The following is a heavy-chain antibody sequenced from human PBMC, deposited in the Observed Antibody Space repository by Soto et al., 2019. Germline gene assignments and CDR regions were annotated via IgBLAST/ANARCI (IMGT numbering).Heavy chain of an antibody. Sequence: GESLKISCKGSGYSFTSYWIGWVRQMPGKGLEWMGIIYPGDSDTRYSPSFQGQVTISADKSISTAYLQWSSLKASDTAMYYCARHGEPDPIMITFGGVDYWGQGTLVTVSS. CDR1: GYSFTSYW. V-gene: IGHV5-51*01. CDR3: ARHGEPDPIMITFGGVDY. D-gene: IGHD3-16*01. CDR2: IYPGDSDT. J-gene: IGHJ4*02.